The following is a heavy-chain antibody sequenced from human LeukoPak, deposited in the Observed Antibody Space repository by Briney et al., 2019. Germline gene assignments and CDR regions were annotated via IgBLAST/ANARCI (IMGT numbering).Heavy chain of an antibody. CDR2: IYSGGST. CDR1: GFTVSSNY. CDR3: ARAAEDIVGELDY. Sequence: GGSLRLSCAASGFTVSSNYMGWVRQAPGKGLEWVSVIYSGGSTYYADSVKGRFTISRDNSKNTLYLQMNSLRAEDTAVYYCARAAEDIVGELDYWGQGTLVTVSS. J-gene: IGHJ4*02. D-gene: IGHD2-15*01. V-gene: IGHV3-53*01.